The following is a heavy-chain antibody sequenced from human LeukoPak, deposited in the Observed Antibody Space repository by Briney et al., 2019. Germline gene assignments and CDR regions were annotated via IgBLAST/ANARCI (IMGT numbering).Heavy chain of an antibody. V-gene: IGHV4-59*01. Sequence: PSETLSLTCSVSGVSMSSYYWSWIRQPPGKGLEWIGYVHYTGTTNYNASLKSRVTISLDTSKNQFSLKLSSVTAADTAVYYCARDNHRSLLGATPFDYWGQGTRVTVSS. CDR1: GVSMSSYY. J-gene: IGHJ4*02. CDR2: VHYTGTT. D-gene: IGHD1-26*01. CDR3: ARDNHRSLLGATPFDY.